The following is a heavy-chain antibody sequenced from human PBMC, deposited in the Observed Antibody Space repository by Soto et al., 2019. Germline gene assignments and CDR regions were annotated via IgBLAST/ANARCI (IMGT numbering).Heavy chain of an antibody. CDR3: ARGNWNYGYFDY. D-gene: IGHD1-7*01. Sequence: QVQLVESGGGVVQPGKSLRLSCTASGFTFSNYGMHWVRQAPGKGLEWVAVMWYDGSNTYYTDSVKGRFTISRDNSKNMLYLQMNNLRAEDTAVYYCARGNWNYGYFDYWGQGTLVTVSS. V-gene: IGHV3-33*01. CDR2: MWYDGSNT. J-gene: IGHJ4*02. CDR1: GFTFSNYG.